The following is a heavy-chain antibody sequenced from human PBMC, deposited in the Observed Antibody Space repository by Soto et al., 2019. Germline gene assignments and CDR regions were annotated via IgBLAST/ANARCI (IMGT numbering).Heavy chain of an antibody. CDR1: GNSISSGDYY. V-gene: IGHV4-30-4*01. J-gene: IGHJ6*02. CDR3: ASVTAGRYYYYGMDV. D-gene: IGHD6-13*01. CDR2: IYYSGST. Sequence: TLSLTCSVSGNSISSGDYYWRWIRQPPGKGLEWIGCIYYSGSTNYNPSLKSRVTISVDTSKNQFSLKLSSVTAADTAVYYCASVTAGRYYYYGMDVWGQGT.